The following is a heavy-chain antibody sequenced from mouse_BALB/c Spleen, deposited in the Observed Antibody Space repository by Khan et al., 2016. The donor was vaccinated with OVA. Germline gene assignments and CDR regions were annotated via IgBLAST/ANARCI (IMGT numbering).Heavy chain of an antibody. CDR2: IWAGGST. CDR3: ARLEDI. Sequence: QVQLKESGPGLVAPSQSLYISCPASGFSLTSYGVPWVRQPPGKGLEWLGVIWAGGSTNYYSGVMSRVSISKDNAKSQVFLKMNGVQTDDTARDYCARLEDIGGQGTTRTVAA. J-gene: IGHJ2*01. D-gene: IGHD1-3*01. CDR1: GFSLTSYG. V-gene: IGHV2-9*02.